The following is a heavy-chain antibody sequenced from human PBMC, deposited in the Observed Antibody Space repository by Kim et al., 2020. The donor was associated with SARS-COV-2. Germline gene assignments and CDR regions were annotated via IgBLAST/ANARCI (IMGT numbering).Heavy chain of an antibody. D-gene: IGHD6-13*01. V-gene: IGHV4-59*13. CDR2: IYYSGST. Sequence: SETLSLTCTVSGGSISSYYWSWIRQPPGKGLEWIGYIYYSGSTNYNPSLKSRVTISVDTSKNQFSLKLSSVTAADTAVYYCARGKIAAAGYFDYWGQGTLVTVSS. CDR3: ARGKIAAAGYFDY. CDR1: GGSISSYY. J-gene: IGHJ4*02.